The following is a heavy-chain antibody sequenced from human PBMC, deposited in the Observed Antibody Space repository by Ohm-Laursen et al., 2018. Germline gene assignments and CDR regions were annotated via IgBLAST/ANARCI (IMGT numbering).Heavy chain of an antibody. V-gene: IGHV3-7*01. Sequence: GSLRLSCAASGFTFSTHYMNWVRQAPGKGLEWVAKIDPDGSGKYYVDSVKGRFTISRDNAKNSLYLQMNSLRAEDSAGFYCAREVWWSLDYWGRGTLVTVSS. J-gene: IGHJ4*02. CDR3: AREVWWSLDY. CDR2: IDPDGSGK. CDR1: GFTFSTHY. D-gene: IGHD1-26*01.